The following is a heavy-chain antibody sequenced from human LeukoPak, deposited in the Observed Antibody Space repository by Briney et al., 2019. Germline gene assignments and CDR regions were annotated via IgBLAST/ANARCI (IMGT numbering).Heavy chain of an antibody. Sequence: GGSLRLSCAASGFTFSSYSMHWVRQAPGKGLEWLAVILYDGSMQYYAESMKGRLTISRDNSRNTVYMQMSSLRTEDTAVYCCARDPRGPTTYDSSARDSLDYWGQGTLVTVSS. CDR2: ILYDGSMQ. J-gene: IGHJ4*02. V-gene: IGHV3-30*03. CDR3: ARDPRGPTTYDSSARDSLDY. CDR1: GFTFSSYS. D-gene: IGHD3-22*01.